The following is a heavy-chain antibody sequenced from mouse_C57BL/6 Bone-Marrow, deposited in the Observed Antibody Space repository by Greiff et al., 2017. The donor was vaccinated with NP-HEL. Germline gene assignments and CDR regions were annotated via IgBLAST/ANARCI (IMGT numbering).Heavy chain of an antibody. CDR3: ARNGFDYAMDY. CDR1: GYTFTSYW. V-gene: IGHV1-52*01. D-gene: IGHD1-1*01. Sequence: VQLQQPGAELVRPGSSVKLSCKASGYTFTSYWMHWVKQRPIQGLEWIGNIDPSDSETHYNQKFKDKATLTVDKSSSTAYMQLSSLTSEDSAVYDCARNGFDYAMDYWGQGTSVTVSS. J-gene: IGHJ4*01. CDR2: IDPSDSET.